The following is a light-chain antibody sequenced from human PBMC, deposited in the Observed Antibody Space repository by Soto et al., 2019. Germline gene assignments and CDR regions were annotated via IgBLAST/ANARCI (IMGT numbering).Light chain of an antibody. Sequence: EIVMTQSPATLSLSPGERATLSCRASQSVSSSYLAWYQQKPGQAPRLLIYGASTRATGVPDRFSGSGSGTDFTLTISRLEPEDSAVYYCQQYGSSPWTFGQGTKVDI. V-gene: IGKV3-20*01. J-gene: IGKJ1*01. CDR2: GAS. CDR3: QQYGSSPWT. CDR1: QSVSSSY.